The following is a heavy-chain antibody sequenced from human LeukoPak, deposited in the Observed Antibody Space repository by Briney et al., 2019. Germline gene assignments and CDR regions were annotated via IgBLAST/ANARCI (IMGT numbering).Heavy chain of an antibody. CDR1: GYSFTYYW. D-gene: IGHD5-24*01. CDR3: ARQDGRALYYFDY. J-gene: IGHJ4*02. V-gene: IGHV5-51*01. CDR2: IYPADSDT. Sequence: GESLKISGKGSGYSFTYYWIGWVRQMPGKGLEWMGIIYPADSDTRYSPSFQGQVTISADKSTSTAYLQWSSLKASDTAMYYCARQDGRALYYFDYWGQGTLVTVSS.